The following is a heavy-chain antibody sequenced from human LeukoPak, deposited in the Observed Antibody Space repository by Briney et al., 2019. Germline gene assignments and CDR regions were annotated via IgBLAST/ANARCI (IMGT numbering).Heavy chain of an antibody. CDR3: AGGGSTMIVVVITTRGAFDI. J-gene: IGHJ3*02. CDR2: IYYSGST. CDR1: GGSISSYY. D-gene: IGHD3-22*01. V-gene: IGHV4-59*12. Sequence: SETLSLTCTVSGGSISSYYWSWIRQPPGKGLEWIGYIYYSGSTNYNPSLKSRVTISVDTSKNQFSLKLSSVTAADTAVYYCAGGGSTMIVVVITTRGAFDIWGQGTMVTVSS.